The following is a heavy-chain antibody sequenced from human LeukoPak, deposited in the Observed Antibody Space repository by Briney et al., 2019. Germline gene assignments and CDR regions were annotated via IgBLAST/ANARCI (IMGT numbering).Heavy chain of an antibody. D-gene: IGHD1-1*01. V-gene: IGHV4-61*08. Sequence: PSETLSLTCAVSGGSISSGGYSWSWIRQPPGKGLEWIGYIYYSGSTNYNPSLKSRVTISVDTSKNQFSLKLSSVTAADTAVYYCARDTKSRDYYYYGMDVWGQGTTVTVSS. CDR1: GGSISSGGYS. CDR3: ARDTKSRDYYYYGMDV. CDR2: IYYSGST. J-gene: IGHJ6*02.